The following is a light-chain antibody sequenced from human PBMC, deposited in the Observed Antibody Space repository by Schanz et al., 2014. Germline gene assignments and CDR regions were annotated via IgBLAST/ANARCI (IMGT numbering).Light chain of an antibody. CDR3: SAYGGSNFVV. Sequence: QSALTQPASVSGSPGQSITISCTGTSSDVGSYNLVSWYQHHPGKAPKLMIYEGSKRPSGVSNRFSGSKSGNAASLTISGLQAEDEADYYCSAYGGSNFVVFGGGTKLTVL. J-gene: IGLJ2*01. CDR2: EGS. V-gene: IGLV2-14*02. CDR1: SSDVGSYNL.